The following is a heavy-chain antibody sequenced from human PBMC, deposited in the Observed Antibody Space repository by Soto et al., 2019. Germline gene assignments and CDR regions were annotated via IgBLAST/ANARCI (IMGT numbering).Heavy chain of an antibody. D-gene: IGHD3-9*01. Sequence: PGGSLRLSCAASGFTVSSNYMSWVRQAPGKGLEWVSVIYSGGSTYYADSVKGRFTISRDNSKNTLYLQMNSLRAEDTAVYYCAKDRQMYYDILTGVDYWGQGTLVTVSS. CDR2: IYSGGST. CDR3: AKDRQMYYDILTGVDY. CDR1: GFTVSSNY. V-gene: IGHV3-66*02. J-gene: IGHJ4*02.